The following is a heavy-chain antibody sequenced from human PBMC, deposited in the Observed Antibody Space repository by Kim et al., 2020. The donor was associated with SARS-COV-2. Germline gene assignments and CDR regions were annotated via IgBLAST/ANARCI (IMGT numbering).Heavy chain of an antibody. CDR1: GFTVSSNY. CDR2: IYSGGST. J-gene: IGHJ1*01. D-gene: IGHD3-10*01. CDR3: ARVWSGNIHFQH. Sequence: GGSLRLSCAASGFTVSSNYMSWVRQAPGKGLEWVSVIYSGGSTYYADSVKGRFTISRDNSKNTLYLQMNSLRAEDTAVHYCARVWSGNIHFQHWGQGTLVTVSS. V-gene: IGHV3-53*01.